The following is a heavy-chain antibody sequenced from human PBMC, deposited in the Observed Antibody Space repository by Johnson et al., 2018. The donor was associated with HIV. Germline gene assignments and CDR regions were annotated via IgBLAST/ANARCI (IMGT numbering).Heavy chain of an antibody. D-gene: IGHD1-26*01. CDR1: GFTFSSYG. V-gene: IGHV3-30*18. Sequence: LVESGGGVVRPGGSLRLSCAASGFTFSSYGMHWVRQAPGKGLEWVAVISYDGSNKYYADSVKGRFTISRDNSKNILYLQMTSLRAEDTAVYYCAKGKIGGGSYSAPDAFDIWGQGTMVTVSS. CDR2: ISYDGSNK. CDR3: AKGKIGGGSYSAPDAFDI. J-gene: IGHJ3*02.